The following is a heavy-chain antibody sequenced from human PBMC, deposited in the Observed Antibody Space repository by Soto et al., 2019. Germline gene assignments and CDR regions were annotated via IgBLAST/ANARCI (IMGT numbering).Heavy chain of an antibody. CDR3: ARDPTVTTVGDAFDI. D-gene: IGHD4-17*01. V-gene: IGHV4-30-2*01. CDR1: GGSISSGGYS. J-gene: IGHJ3*02. Sequence: PSETLSLTCAVSGGSISSGGYSWSWIRQPPGKGLEWIGYIYHSGSTYYNPSLKSRVTISVDRSKNQFSLKLSSVTAADTAVYYCARDPTVTTVGDAFDIWGQGTMVT. CDR2: IYHSGST.